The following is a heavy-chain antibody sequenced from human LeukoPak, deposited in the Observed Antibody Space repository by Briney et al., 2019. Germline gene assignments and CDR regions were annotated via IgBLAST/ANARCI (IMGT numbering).Heavy chain of an antibody. Sequence: GESLKISCKGSGYRFSSYWIGWVRQMPGKGLEWMGIIYPGDSETRYSPSFQGQVTISADKSISTAYLQWSSLKASDTAMYYCARDGNYYDSSGYYLHYWGQGTLVTVSS. CDR1: GYRFSSYW. D-gene: IGHD3-22*01. CDR2: IYPGDSET. CDR3: ARDGNYYDSSGYYLHY. V-gene: IGHV5-51*01. J-gene: IGHJ4*02.